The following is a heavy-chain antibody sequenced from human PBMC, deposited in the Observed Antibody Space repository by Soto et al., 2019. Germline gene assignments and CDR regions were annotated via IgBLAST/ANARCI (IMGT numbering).Heavy chain of an antibody. CDR2: IYYSGST. CDR3: AREVGLSPYYFDY. CDR1: GGSSISGGYY. J-gene: IGHJ4*02. Sequence: PSETLSLTCTVSGGSSISGGYYWSWIREHTGKGLEWIGYIYYSGSTYYNPSLKSRVTISVDTSKNQFSLKLSSVTAADTAVYYCAREVGLSPYYFDYWGQGTLVTVSS. D-gene: IGHD3-3*01. V-gene: IGHV4-31*03.